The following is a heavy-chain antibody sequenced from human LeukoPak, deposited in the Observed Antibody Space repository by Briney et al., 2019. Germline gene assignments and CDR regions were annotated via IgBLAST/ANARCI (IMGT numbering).Heavy chain of an antibody. CDR2: VNPNSGGT. J-gene: IGHJ4*02. D-gene: IGHD2-8*01. V-gene: IGHV1-2*06. CDR3: SRDRRHHPRVEWSTHPIDY. Sequence: ASVKVSCKASGYTFTGYYMHWVRQAPGQGLEWMGRVNPNSGGTNYAQKFQGRVTMTRDTSISTAYMELSRLRSDDTAVYYCSRDRRHHPRVEWSTHPIDYWGQGTLVTVSS. CDR1: GYTFTGYY.